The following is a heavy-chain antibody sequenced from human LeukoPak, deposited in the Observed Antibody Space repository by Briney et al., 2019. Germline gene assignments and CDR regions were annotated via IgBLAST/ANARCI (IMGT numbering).Heavy chain of an antibody. Sequence: PSETLSLTCTVSGGSISSGTSYWGWIRQPPGKGLEWIGSSYFRGSTDSNPALKSRVSISVDTSKNQFSLKLTSVTAADTAVYYCARQYSGGWYFDLWGRGTLVIVSS. CDR3: ARQYSGGWYFDL. CDR1: GGSISSGTSY. CDR2: SYFRGST. V-gene: IGHV4-39*07. D-gene: IGHD2-21*01. J-gene: IGHJ2*01.